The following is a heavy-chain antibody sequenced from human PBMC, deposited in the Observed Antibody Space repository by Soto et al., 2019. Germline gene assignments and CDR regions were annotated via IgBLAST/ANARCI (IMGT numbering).Heavy chain of an antibody. CDR1: GGTFSSYA. CDR2: IIPIFGTA. D-gene: IGHD3-22*01. J-gene: IGHJ6*02. CDR3: AGSGFPGGYYYYGMDV. Sequence: QVQLVQSGAEVKKPGSSVKVSCKASGGTFSSYAISWVRQSPGQGLEWMGGIIPIFGTANYAQKFQGRVTITADESTSTAYMELSSLRSEDTAVYYCAGSGFPGGYYYYGMDVWGQGTTVTVSS. V-gene: IGHV1-69*01.